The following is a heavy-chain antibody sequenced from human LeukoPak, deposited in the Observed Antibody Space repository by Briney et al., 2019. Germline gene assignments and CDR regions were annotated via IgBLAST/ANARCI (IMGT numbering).Heavy chain of an antibody. CDR3: TRLSGDNWNYGGNFDS. V-gene: IGHV1-8*03. Sequence: GASVKVSCKASGYTFGSDDINWVRQATGQGLEWMGWINPNNGNLGYAQKFQGRVTITRNTPISTAYMELSSLTSEDTAVYYCTRLSGDNWNYGGNFDSWGQGTLVTVSS. J-gene: IGHJ4*02. CDR2: INPNNGNL. D-gene: IGHD1-7*01. CDR1: GYTFGSDD.